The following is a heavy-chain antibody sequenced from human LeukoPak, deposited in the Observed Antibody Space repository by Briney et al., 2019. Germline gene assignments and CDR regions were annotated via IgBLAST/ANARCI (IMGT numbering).Heavy chain of an antibody. CDR2: TSSDLNAK. V-gene: IGHV3-30-3*01. Sequence: GGSLRLSCAASGFTFRNYVIHWVRQAPGKGLEWVAVTSSDLNAKLYADSVKGRFTISRDNSRSTLYLQMNSLRPEDTAIYYCAREGYYGSGSPPSLYFDYWGQGTLVTVSS. J-gene: IGHJ4*02. CDR3: AREGYYGSGSPPSLYFDY. D-gene: IGHD3-10*01. CDR1: GFTFRNYV.